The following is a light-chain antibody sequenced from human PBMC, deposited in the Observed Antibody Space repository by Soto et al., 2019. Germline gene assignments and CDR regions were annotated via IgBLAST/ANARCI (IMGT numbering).Light chain of an antibody. CDR2: KVS. V-gene: IGKV2-30*01. CDR1: QSLLYSDGNTY. CDR3: VQGTYWPPRT. Sequence: DVVMTQSPLSLPVTLGQPASISCRSSQSLLYSDGNTYLSWFQQRPGQSPRRLIYKVSNRDSGVPDRFSASGSGTDFALKISRVEAEDVGVYYCVQGTYWPPRTFGQGTKVEIK. J-gene: IGKJ1*01.